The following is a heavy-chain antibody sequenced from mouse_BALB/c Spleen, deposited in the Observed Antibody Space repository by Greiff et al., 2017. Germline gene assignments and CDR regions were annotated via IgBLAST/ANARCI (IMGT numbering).Heavy chain of an antibody. CDR2: IYPGNVNT. J-gene: IGHJ2*01. V-gene: IGHV1S56*01. CDR1: GYTFTSYY. CDR3: ASVGGRIPYYFDY. Sequence: QVQLQQSGPELVKPGASVRISCKASGYTFTSYYIHWVKQRPGQGLEWIGWIYPGNVNTKYNEKFKGKATLTADKSSSTAYMQLSSLTSEDSAVYFCASVGGRIPYYFDYWGQGTTLTVSS.